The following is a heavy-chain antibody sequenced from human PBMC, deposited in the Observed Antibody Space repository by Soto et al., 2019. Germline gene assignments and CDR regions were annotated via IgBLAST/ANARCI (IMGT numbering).Heavy chain of an antibody. J-gene: IGHJ3*02. D-gene: IGHD4-17*01. CDR3: AHRLSGVYGDYGGNHFHAFDI. V-gene: IGHV2-5*02. CDR1: GFSLSTSGVG. CDR2: NCWDDDN. Sequence: QITLKESGPTLVKPTQTLTPTCTFSGFSLSTSGVGVGWIRHPPGKALEWRALNCWDDDNRYSPSLNSRLTITNETSKTKVVLTMTNIDPVDTATYYCAHRLSGVYGDYGGNHFHAFDIWGQGTMVTVSS.